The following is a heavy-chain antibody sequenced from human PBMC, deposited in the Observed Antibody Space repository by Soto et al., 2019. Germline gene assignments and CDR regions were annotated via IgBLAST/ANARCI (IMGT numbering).Heavy chain of an antibody. CDR3: AREGGVFHEDYYYYYLMYF. Sequence: SQTLSLTCVISGDSVSSNSAAWNWVRQSPSRGLEWLGRTFYRSKWYNDYAVSVKSRITINPDTSKNQFSLQLNSVTPEDTAVYYCAREGGVFHEDYYYYYLMYFCGQGSTDIVS. CDR1: GDSVSSNSAA. V-gene: IGHV6-1*01. J-gene: IGHJ6*01. D-gene: IGHD2-8*02. CDR2: TFYRSKWYN.